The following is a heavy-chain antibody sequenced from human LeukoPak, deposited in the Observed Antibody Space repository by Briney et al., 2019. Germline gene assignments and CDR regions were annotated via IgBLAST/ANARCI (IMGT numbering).Heavy chain of an antibody. CDR3: ARVAVVVPAAIKGTWFDP. J-gene: IGHJ5*02. Sequence: ASVKVSCKASGYTFTSYDVNWVRQATGQGLEWMGWMNPNSGNTGYAQKFQGRVTITRNTSISTAYMELSSLRSEDTAVYYCARVAVVVPAAIKGTWFDPRAREPWSPSPQ. CDR2: MNPNSGNT. CDR1: GYTFTSYD. D-gene: IGHD2-2*02. V-gene: IGHV1-8*03.